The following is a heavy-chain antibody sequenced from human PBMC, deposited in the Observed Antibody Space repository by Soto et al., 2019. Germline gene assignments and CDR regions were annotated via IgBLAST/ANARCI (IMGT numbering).Heavy chain of an antibody. J-gene: IGHJ6*02. CDR2: IWYDGSNK. V-gene: IGHV3-33*01. Sequence: QVQLVESGGGVVQPGRSLRLSCAASGFTFSSYGMHWVRQAPGKWLEWVAVIWYDGSNKYYADSVKGRFTISRDNSKNTLYLQMNSLRGEDTAVYYCARPIVDRVSGVDVWGQGTTVTVSS. CDR1: GFTFSSYG. D-gene: IGHD3-22*01. CDR3: ARPIVDRVSGVDV.